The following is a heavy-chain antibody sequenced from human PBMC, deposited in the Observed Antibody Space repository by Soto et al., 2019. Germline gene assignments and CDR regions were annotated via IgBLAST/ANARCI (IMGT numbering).Heavy chain of an antibody. CDR3: AKDYDFWSGYYDMAWFAP. J-gene: IGHJ5*02. Sequence: GGSLRLSCAASGFTFSSYAMSWVRQAPGKGLEWVSAISGSGGSTYYADSVKGRFTISRDNSKNTLYLQMNSLRAEDTAVYYCAKDYDFWSGYYDMAWFAPWGQGTLVTVSS. CDR2: ISGSGGST. CDR1: GFTFSSYA. V-gene: IGHV3-23*01. D-gene: IGHD3-3*01.